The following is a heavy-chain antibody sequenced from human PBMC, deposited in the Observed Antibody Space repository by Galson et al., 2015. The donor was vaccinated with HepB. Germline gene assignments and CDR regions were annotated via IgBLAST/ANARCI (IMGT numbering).Heavy chain of an antibody. CDR1: GYTFTSYG. D-gene: IGHD3-22*01. CDR3: ARDRPPTFYDSRSIDY. V-gene: IGHV1-18*01. J-gene: IGHJ4*02. Sequence: SVKVSCKASGYTFTSYGISWVRQAPGQGLEWMGWISAYNGNTNYAQKLQGRVTMTTDTSTSTAYMELRSLRSDDTAVYYCARDRPPTFYDSRSIDYWGQGTLVTVSS. CDR2: ISAYNGNT.